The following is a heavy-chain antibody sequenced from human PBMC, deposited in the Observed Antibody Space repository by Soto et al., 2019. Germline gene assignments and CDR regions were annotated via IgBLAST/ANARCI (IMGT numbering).Heavy chain of an antibody. Sequence: PGWSLRHSCAASGFKFSTFAMSWVRQAPGKGLEWVSSLGDSGTKTYYAASVRGRFIITRDNSKNTVDLQMNSLRAEDTAVYYCAKEFDTSGYYSYYYATDVWCQATTVTV. J-gene: IGHJ6*02. D-gene: IGHD3-22*01. CDR3: AKEFDTSGYYSYYYATDV. CDR1: GFKFSTFA. V-gene: IGHV3-23*01. CDR2: LGDSGTKT.